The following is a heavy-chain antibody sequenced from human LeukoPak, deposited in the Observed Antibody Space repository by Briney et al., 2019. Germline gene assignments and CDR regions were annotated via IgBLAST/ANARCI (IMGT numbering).Heavy chain of an antibody. J-gene: IGHJ4*02. CDR3: ARGGDAAPFDF. CDR2: IYYSEST. CDR1: GCSISSYY. D-gene: IGHD5-12*01. Sequence: PSETLSFNCTVSGCSISSYYWSWLRQRPGQGLEWIGYIYYSESTNYNPILKSRVTISVDTSKNQFSLKLSSVTAADTAVYYWARGGDAAPFDFWGQGTLVTVSS. V-gene: IGHV4-59*01.